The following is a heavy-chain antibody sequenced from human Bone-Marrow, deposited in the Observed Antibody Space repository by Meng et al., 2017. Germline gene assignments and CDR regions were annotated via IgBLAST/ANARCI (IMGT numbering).Heavy chain of an antibody. CDR1: GYTFTSYA. V-gene: IGHV1-3*01. CDR3: ARLGSSFDY. CDR2: INAGNGNT. D-gene: IGHD2-2*01. Sequence: QVQPVQSGAEVKKPGASVKVSCKASGYTFTSYAMHWVRQAPGQRLEWMGWINAGNGNTKYSQKFQGRVTITRDTSASTAHMELSSLRSEDTAVYYCARLGSSFDYWGQGTLVTVSS. J-gene: IGHJ4*02.